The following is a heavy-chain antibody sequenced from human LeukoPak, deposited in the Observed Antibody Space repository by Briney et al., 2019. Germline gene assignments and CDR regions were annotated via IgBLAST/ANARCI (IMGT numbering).Heavy chain of an antibody. CDR3: TTGGAPLRYCSSTSCHLGSYDASNI. J-gene: IGHJ3*02. Sequence: PGGSLRLSCAASGFTFSNAWMSWVRQAPGKGLEWVGRIKSKTDGGTTDYAAPVKGRFTISRDDSKNTLYLQMNSLKTEDTAVYYCTTGGAPLRYCSSTSCHLGSYDASNIWGQGTMVTVSS. D-gene: IGHD2-2*01. CDR2: IKSKTDGGTT. CDR1: GFTFSNAW. V-gene: IGHV3-15*01.